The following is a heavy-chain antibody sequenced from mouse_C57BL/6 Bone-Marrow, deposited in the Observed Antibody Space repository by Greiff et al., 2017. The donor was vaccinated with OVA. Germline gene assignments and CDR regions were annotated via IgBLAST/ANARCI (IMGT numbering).Heavy chain of an antibody. D-gene: IGHD1-1*01. CDR1: GYTFTDYN. V-gene: IGHV1-18*01. J-gene: IGHJ1*03. CDR3: ASYYYGSSYGNFDV. Sequence: VHVKQSGPELVKPGASVKIPCKASGYTFTDYNMDWVKQSHGKSLEWIGDINPNNGGTIYNQKFKGKATLTVDKSSSTAYMELRSLTSEDTAVYYCASYYYGSSYGNFDVWGTGTTVTVSS. CDR2: INPNNGGT.